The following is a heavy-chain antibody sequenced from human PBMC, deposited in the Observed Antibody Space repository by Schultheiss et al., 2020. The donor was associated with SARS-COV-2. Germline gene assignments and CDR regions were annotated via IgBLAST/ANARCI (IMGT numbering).Heavy chain of an antibody. CDR2: ISYDGSNK. CDR3: AKGDSDYVTDNYGMDV. J-gene: IGHJ6*02. Sequence: GGSLRLSCAASGFTFSSYGMHWVRQAPGKGLEWVAVISYDGSNKYYADSVKGRFTISRDNSKNSLYLQMNSLRTEDTALYYCAKGDSDYVTDNYGMDVWGQGTTVTVSS. V-gene: IGHV3-30*18. CDR1: GFTFSSYG. D-gene: IGHD4-11*01.